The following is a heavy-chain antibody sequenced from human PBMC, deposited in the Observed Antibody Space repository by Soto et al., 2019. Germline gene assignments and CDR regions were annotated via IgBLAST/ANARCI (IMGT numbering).Heavy chain of an antibody. Sequence: QMQLVQSGAEVKKTGSSVKVSCKASGYTFTYRYLHWVRQAPGQALEWMGWITPVNGNTDYAQKFQVRVTITRDRSMSTAYMELSSLRSEDTAMYYCAVIAVADDAFDIWGQGTMVTVSS. D-gene: IGHD6-19*01. CDR2: ITPVNGNT. CDR1: GYTFTYRY. CDR3: AVIAVADDAFDI. V-gene: IGHV1-45*02. J-gene: IGHJ3*02.